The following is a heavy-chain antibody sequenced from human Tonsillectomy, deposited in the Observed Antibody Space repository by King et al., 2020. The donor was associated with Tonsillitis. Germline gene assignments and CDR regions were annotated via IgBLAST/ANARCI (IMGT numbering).Heavy chain of an antibody. CDR2: IYYSGST. J-gene: IGHJ4*02. Sequence: QLQESGPGLVKPSETLSLTCTVSGGSISSYCWSWIRQPPGKGLEWIGYIYYSGSTNYNPSLKSRVTISVDTSKNQFSLKLSSVTAADTAVYYCARDTAAAGLSDYWGQGTLVTVSS. CDR3: ARDTAAAGLSDY. D-gene: IGHD6-13*01. CDR1: GGSISSYC. V-gene: IGHV4-59*01.